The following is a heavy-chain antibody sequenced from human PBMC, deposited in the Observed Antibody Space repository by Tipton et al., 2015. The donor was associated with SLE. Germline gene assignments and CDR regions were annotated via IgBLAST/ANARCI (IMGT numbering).Heavy chain of an antibody. D-gene: IGHD2-15*01. J-gene: IGHJ4*02. CDR1: GFTFSSYW. CDR2: IKPEGSET. CDR3: ASEGYCSGGSCLLDY. V-gene: IGHV3-7*01. Sequence: SLRLSCAASGFTFSSYWMSWVRQAPGKGLEWVANIKPEGSETYYVDSVKGRFTISRDNSKSTLYLQMNSLRAEDTAVYYCASEGYCSGGSCLLDYWGQGTLVTVSS.